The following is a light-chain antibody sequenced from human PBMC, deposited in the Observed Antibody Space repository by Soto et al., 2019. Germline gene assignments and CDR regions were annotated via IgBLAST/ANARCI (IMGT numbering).Light chain of an antibody. CDR3: QQYNSYSWT. V-gene: IGKV1-5*01. J-gene: IGKJ1*01. Sequence: DIQMTQSPSTLSASVGDRVTITCRASQSISSWLAWYQQKPGKAPKVLIYDASSSESGVPSRFSGSGSGTEFTLTISSLQPDDVATYSCQQYNSYSWTFGQGTKVEIK. CDR2: DAS. CDR1: QSISSW.